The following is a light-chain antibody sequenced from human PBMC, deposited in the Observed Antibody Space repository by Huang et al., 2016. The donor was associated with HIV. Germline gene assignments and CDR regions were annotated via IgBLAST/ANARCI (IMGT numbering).Light chain of an antibody. CDR1: QSLSRRY. V-gene: IGKV3-20*01. CDR3: QQYGSSPPYT. Sequence: EIVLTQSPGTLSLSPGERATLPCRASQSLSRRYLAWYQQRPGQAPMLRIYDASTRATGIPERFSGGGSGTDFTLTISGLEPEDFVVYYCQQYGSSPPYTFGQGTKLEIK. CDR2: DAS. J-gene: IGKJ2*01.